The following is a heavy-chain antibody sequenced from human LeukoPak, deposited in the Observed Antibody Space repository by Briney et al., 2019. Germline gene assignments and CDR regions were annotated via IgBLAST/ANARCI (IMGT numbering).Heavy chain of an antibody. J-gene: IGHJ4*02. CDR3: AKVSFDGGVIPYFDS. Sequence: PGGSLRLSCAASGFSFTKCAMSWVRQAPGKGLEWVSGMSSSGDSTDYADSVKGRFTISRDNSKNTLYLQMDSLRVEDTAVFYCAKVSFDGGVIPYFDSWGQGTVVTVSS. CDR2: MSSSGDST. V-gene: IGHV3-23*01. D-gene: IGHD3-16*02. CDR1: GFSFTKCA.